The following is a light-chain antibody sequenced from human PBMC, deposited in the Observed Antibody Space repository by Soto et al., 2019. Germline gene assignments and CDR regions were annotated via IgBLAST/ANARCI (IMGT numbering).Light chain of an antibody. CDR1: TGAVTSGHY. CDR3: LLAHGTSPV. CDR2: DTN. J-gene: IGLJ3*02. Sequence: QTVVTQEPSLTVSPGGPVTLTCSSSTGAVTSGHYPYWFQQKPVQAPRTLIYDTNSKHSWIPARFSGSLLGGKAALALSGAQPEDEAEYYGLLAHGTSPVFGGGTKVTVL. V-gene: IGLV7-46*01.